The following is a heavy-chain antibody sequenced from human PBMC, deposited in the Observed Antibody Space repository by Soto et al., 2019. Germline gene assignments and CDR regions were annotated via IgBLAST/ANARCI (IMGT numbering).Heavy chain of an antibody. D-gene: IGHD3-22*01. CDR2: IYYSGST. V-gene: IGHV4-59*01. CDR1: GGSISSYY. Sequence: SETLSLTCTVFGGSISSYYWSWIRQPPGRGLEWIGYIYYSGSTNYNPSLKSRVTISVDTSKNQFSLKLSSVTAADTAVYYCARDNGREQYYDSSGYWYYFDYWGQGTPVTVSS. CDR3: ARDNGREQYYDSSGYWYYFDY. J-gene: IGHJ4*02.